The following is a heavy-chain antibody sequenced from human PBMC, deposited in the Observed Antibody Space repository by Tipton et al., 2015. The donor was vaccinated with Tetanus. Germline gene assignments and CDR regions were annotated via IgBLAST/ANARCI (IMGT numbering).Heavy chain of an antibody. Sequence: GSLRLSCAASGFTFSSYWMHWVRQAPGKGLEWVADIKQDGSKEYYVDSVRGRFTISRDNARSSLFLQMNSLRADYAAVYYCARALVTVPGEGVWGKATALTVSS. D-gene: IGHD2/OR15-2a*01. CDR2: IKQDGSKE. V-gene: IGHV3-7*01. J-gene: IGHJ6*04. CDR1: GFTFSSYW. CDR3: ARALVTVPGEGV.